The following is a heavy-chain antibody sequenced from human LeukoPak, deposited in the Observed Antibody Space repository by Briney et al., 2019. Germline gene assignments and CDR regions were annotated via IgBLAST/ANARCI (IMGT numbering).Heavy chain of an antibody. CDR3: ARDWRAVGSVDTVLRFDY. D-gene: IGHD5-18*01. Sequence: PSETLSLTCTVSGDSISDSDYYWGWIRQPPGKGLEWIGSIYYTGSTYYNPSLKSRLTISVDTSNNQFSLKLNSVTAADTAVYYCARDWRAVGSVDTVLRFDYWGQGTLVTVSS. V-gene: IGHV4-39*02. J-gene: IGHJ4*02. CDR2: IYYTGST. CDR1: GDSISDSDYY.